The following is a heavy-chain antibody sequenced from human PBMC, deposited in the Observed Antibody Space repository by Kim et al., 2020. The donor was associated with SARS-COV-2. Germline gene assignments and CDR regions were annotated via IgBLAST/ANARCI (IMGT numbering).Heavy chain of an antibody. J-gene: IGHJ6*02. CDR3: AKDSGGGYYYYYGMDV. Sequence: DSLEGRFTIPRDDSRNTLYLQMNSWRAEDTAVYYCAKDSGGGYYYYYGMDVWGQGTTVTVSS. D-gene: IGHD3-10*01. V-gene: IGHV3-23*03.